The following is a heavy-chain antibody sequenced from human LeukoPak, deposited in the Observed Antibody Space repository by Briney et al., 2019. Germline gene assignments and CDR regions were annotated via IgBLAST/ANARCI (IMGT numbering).Heavy chain of an antibody. V-gene: IGHV4-59*08. D-gene: IGHD4-17*01. CDR3: ASTITVTTDY. CDR2: IYYSGST. Sequence: SETLSLTCTVSGGSISSYYWSWIRQPPGKELEWIGYIYYSGSTNYNPSLKSRVTISVDTSKNQFSLKLSSVTAADTAVYYCASTITVTTDYWGQGTLVTVSS. CDR1: GGSISSYY. J-gene: IGHJ4*02.